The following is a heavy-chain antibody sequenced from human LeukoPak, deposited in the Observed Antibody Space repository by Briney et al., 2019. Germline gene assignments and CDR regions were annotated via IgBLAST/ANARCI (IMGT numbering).Heavy chain of an antibody. J-gene: IGHJ4*02. V-gene: IGHV4-59*01. CDR1: GGSISSYY. CDR3: ARGRGASFDY. CDR2: IYYSGST. Sequence: SETLSLTCTVSGGSISSYYWSWIRQPPGKGLEWIGYIYYSGSTKYNPSLKSRVTISVDTSKNQFSLKLSSVTAADTAVYYGARGRGASFDYWGQGTLVTVSS.